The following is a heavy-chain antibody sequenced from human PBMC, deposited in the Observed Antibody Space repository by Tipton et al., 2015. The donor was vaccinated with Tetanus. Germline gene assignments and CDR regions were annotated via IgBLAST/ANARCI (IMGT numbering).Heavy chain of an antibody. V-gene: IGHV3-33*01. CDR2: SWYDGTDK. Sequence: SLRLSCAASGFIFSSYGIHWVRQAPGKGLEWLAVSWYDGTDKYYADSVKGRFTISRDNSKNTLYLQMNSLRAEDTALYYCAREGDCSGGSCFSGDFGTWGQGTQVTVSS. D-gene: IGHD2-15*01. CDR1: GFIFSSYG. J-gene: IGHJ4*02. CDR3: AREGDCSGGSCFSGDFGT.